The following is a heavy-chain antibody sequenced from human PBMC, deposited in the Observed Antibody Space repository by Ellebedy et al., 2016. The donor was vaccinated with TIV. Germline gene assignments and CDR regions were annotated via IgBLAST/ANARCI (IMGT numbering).Heavy chain of an antibody. CDR2: ISGYNGNT. Sequence: AASVKVSCKASSYTFTNYGLTWVRQAPGQGLEWMGWISGYNGNTNYAQKLQGRVTMTTETSTSTAYMELRSLRSDDTAVYYCARGSFGYASYYFEYWGQGTLVTVSS. CDR3: ARGSFGYASYYFEY. J-gene: IGHJ4*02. D-gene: IGHD5-12*01. CDR1: SYTFTNYG. V-gene: IGHV1-18*01.